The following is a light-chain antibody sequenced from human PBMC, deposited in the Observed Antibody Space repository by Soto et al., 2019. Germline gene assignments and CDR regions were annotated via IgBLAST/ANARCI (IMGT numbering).Light chain of an antibody. J-gene: IGLJ1*01. CDR2: EVT. V-gene: IGLV2-8*01. CDR1: SSDVGGYNY. CDR3: RSYAGNNSLGV. Sequence: QSALTQPPSASGSPGQSVTISCTGTSSDVGGYNYVSWYQQHPGKAPKLMIYEVTKRPSGVPDRFSGSKSGNTASLTVSGLQDEDEADYYCRSYAGNNSLGVFGTGTKLTVL.